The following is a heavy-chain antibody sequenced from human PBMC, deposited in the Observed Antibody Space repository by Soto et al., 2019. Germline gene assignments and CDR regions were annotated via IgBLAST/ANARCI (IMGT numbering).Heavy chain of an antibody. CDR1: GFTFSNYG. CDR2: IWYDGGNE. V-gene: IGHV3-33*01. J-gene: IGHJ4*02. Sequence: QVQLVESGGGVVQSGRSLRLSCAASGFTFSNYGMHWVRQAPGKGLEWVAVIWYDGGNEYYADSVKGRFTISRDNSKNTLYLQMNSLRAEDTAVYYCARDLRGYSYLPPDYWGQGTLVTVSS. D-gene: IGHD5-18*01. CDR3: ARDLRGYSYLPPDY.